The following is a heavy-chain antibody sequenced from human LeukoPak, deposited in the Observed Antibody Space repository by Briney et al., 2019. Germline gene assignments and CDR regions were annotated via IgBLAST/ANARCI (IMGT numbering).Heavy chain of an antibody. CDR1: GASIRIHY. Sequence: SETLSLXCTVSGASIRIHYWSWIRKPPGRGCEWIGCIYYSGCTNYNPSLKSRVTISVDTSKNQFSLKLSSVTAADTAVYYCARGFSYHFDPWGQGTLVTVSS. D-gene: IGHD2-2*01. CDR2: IYYSGCT. V-gene: IGHV4-59*11. J-gene: IGHJ5*02. CDR3: ARGFSYHFDP.